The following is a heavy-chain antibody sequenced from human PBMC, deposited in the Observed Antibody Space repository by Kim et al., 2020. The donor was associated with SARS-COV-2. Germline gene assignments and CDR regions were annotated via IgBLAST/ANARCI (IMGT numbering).Heavy chain of an antibody. D-gene: IGHD3-22*01. Sequence: RFTISRDRSKNTLYLQMNSLGAEDTAVYYCAKDPEQYYYDSSGYFGGFDYWGQGTLVTVSS. J-gene: IGHJ4*02. CDR3: AKDPEQYYYDSSGYFGGFDY. V-gene: IGHV3-23*01.